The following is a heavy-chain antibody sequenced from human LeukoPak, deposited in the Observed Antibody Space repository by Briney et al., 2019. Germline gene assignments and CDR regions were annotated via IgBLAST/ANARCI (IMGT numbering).Heavy chain of an antibody. CDR1: GFTVSSNY. V-gene: IGHV3-53*01. CDR2: IYSGGST. CDR3: AKDEEVMDAFDI. D-gene: IGHD2-21*01. Sequence: GGSLRLSCAASGFTVSSNYMSWVRQAPGKGLEWVSVIYSGGSTYYADSVKGRFTISRDNSKNTLYLQMNSLRAEDTAVYYCAKDEEVMDAFDIWGQGTMVTVSS. J-gene: IGHJ3*02.